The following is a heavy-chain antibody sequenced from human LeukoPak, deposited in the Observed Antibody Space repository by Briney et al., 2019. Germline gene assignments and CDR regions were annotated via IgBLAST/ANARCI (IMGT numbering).Heavy chain of an antibody. Sequence: GGSLRLSCAASGFTFRSSSVNWVRQAPGKGLEWVSSISSSSNYIYYADSVKGRFTISRDNSKNTLYLQMNSLRAEDTAVYYCLGFNTAMYATHFDYWGQGTLVTVSS. CDR1: GFTFRSSS. J-gene: IGHJ4*02. CDR3: LGFNTAMYATHFDY. V-gene: IGHV3-21*04. D-gene: IGHD5-18*01. CDR2: ISSSSNYI.